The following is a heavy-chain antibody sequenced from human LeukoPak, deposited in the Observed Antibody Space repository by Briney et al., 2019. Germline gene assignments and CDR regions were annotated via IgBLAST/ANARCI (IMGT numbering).Heavy chain of an antibody. CDR1: GGTFSSYA. CDR2: IIPIFGTA. V-gene: IGHV1-69*05. D-gene: IGHD6-13*01. Sequence: SVKVSCKASGGTFSSYAISWVRQAPGQGLEWMGGIIPIFGTANYAQKFQGRVTITTDESTSTAYMELSSLRSEDTAVYYCARRARIAAAGKNWFDPWGQGTLVTVSS. J-gene: IGHJ5*02. CDR3: ARRARIAAAGKNWFDP.